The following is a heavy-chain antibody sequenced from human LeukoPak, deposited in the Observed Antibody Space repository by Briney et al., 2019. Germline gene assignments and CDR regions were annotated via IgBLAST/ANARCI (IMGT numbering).Heavy chain of an antibody. Sequence: SETLSLTCTVSGGSTSSYYWSWIRQPPGKWLEWIGEINHSGSTNYNPSLKSRVTISVDTSKNQFSLKLSSVTAADTAVYYCARRVQRRLLDYWGQGTLVTVSS. V-gene: IGHV4-34*01. D-gene: IGHD2-15*01. CDR1: GGSTSSYY. CDR3: ARRVQRRLLDY. CDR2: INHSGST. J-gene: IGHJ4*02.